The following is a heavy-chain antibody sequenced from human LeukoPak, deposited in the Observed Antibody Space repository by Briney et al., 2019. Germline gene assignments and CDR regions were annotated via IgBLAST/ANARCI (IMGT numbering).Heavy chain of an antibody. J-gene: IGHJ6*02. V-gene: IGHV1-18*01. Sequence: GSVKVSCKTSGGTFNSYAISWVRQAPGQGLEWMGWISAYNGNTNYAQKLQGRVTMTTDTSTSTAYMELRSLRSDDTAVYYCAREGVTATRSLYYYYYGMDVWGQGTTVTVSS. D-gene: IGHD2-21*02. CDR1: GGTFNSYA. CDR3: AREGVTATRSLYYYYYGMDV. CDR2: ISAYNGNT.